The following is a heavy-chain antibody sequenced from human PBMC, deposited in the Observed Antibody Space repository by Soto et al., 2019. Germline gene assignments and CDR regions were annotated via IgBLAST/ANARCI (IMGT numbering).Heavy chain of an antibody. V-gene: IGHV5-51*01. Sequence: GGSLKISCKGSGYSFTSYWIGWVRQMPGKGLEWMGIIYPGDSDTRYSPSFQGQVTISADKSISTAYLQWSSLKASDTAMYYCARLGYSYYYDSSGYYFLDYWGQGTLVTVSS. J-gene: IGHJ4*02. D-gene: IGHD3-22*01. CDR2: IYPGDSDT. CDR1: GYSFTSYW. CDR3: ARLGYSYYYDSSGYYFLDY.